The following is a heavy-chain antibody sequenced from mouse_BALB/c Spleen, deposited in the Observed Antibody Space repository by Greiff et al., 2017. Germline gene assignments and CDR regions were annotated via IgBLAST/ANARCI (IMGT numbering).Heavy chain of an antibody. Sequence: QVQLQQSGAELARPGASVKLSCKASGYTFTSYWMQWVKQRPGQGLEWIGAIYPGDGDTRYTQKFKGKATLTADKSSSTAYMQLSSLASEDSAVYYCARRTGTPYYFDYWGQGTTLTVSS. CDR2: IYPGDGDT. J-gene: IGHJ2*01. CDR3: ARRTGTPYYFDY. D-gene: IGHD4-1*01. CDR1: GYTFTSYW. V-gene: IGHV1-87*01.